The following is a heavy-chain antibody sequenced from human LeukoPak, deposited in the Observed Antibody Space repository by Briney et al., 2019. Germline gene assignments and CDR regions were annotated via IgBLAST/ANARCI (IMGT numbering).Heavy chain of an antibody. CDR1: GYTFTSYD. CDR2: MNPNSGNT. D-gene: IGHD4-23*01. CDR3: AGETTVVTFGAFDI. Sequence: ASVKVSCKASGYTFTSYDINWVRQATGQGLEWMGWMNPNSGNTGYAQKFQGRVTMTRNTSISTAYMELSSLRSEDTAVYYCAGETTVVTFGAFDIWGQGTMVTVSS. J-gene: IGHJ3*02. V-gene: IGHV1-8*01.